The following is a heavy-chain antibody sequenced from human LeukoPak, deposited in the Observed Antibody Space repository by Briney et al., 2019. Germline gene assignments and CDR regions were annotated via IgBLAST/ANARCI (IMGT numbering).Heavy chain of an antibody. CDR2: ISGSGGST. D-gene: IGHD2-15*01. Sequence: PGGSLRLSCAASGFTFSSYAMSWVRQAPGKGLEWVSAISGSGGSTYYADSVKGRFTISRDNSKNTLYLQMNSLRAEDTAVYYCATYCSGGSCRARADGIDYWGQGTLVTVSS. CDR1: GFTFSSYA. J-gene: IGHJ4*02. V-gene: IGHV3-23*01. CDR3: ATYCSGGSCRARADGIDY.